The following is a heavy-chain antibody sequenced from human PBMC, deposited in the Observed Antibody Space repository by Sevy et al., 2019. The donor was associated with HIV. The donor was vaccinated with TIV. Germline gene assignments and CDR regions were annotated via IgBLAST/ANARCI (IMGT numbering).Heavy chain of an antibody. V-gene: IGHV4-30-2*01. CDR1: GGSISSGGYS. J-gene: IGHJ4*02. Sequence: SETLSLTCAVSGGSISSGGYSWSWIRQPPGKGLEWIGYINHSGSTYYNPSLKSRVTISVDRSKNQFSLKLSSVTAADTAVYYCARLHLGELSCIWGQGTLVTVSS. CDR3: ARLHLGELSCI. D-gene: IGHD3-16*02. CDR2: INHSGST.